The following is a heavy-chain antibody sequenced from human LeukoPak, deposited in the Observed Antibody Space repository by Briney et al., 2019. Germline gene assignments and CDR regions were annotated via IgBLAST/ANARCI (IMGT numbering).Heavy chain of an antibody. CDR3: ARGGLRVSWFDP. V-gene: IGHV4-59*01. Sequence: SETLSLTCTVSGGSISSYYWSWIRQPPGKGLEWIGYIYYSGSTNYNPSLKSRVTISVDTSKNQFPLKLSSVTAADTAVYYCARGGLRVSWFDPWGQGTLVTVSS. CDR1: GGSISSYY. J-gene: IGHJ5*02. CDR2: IYYSGST. D-gene: IGHD4-17*01.